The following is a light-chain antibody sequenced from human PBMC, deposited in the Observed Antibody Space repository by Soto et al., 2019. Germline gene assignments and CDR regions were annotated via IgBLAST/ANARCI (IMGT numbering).Light chain of an antibody. V-gene: IGKV1-33*01. Sequence: DIQMTQSPSSLSASVGDRVTITCQASQDITNSLNWYQQKPGKVPKLLIYDASNLETGVPSRFSGSGSGTDFTLTISRLEPEDFAVYYCQQYGSSPRTFGQGTKVEIK. CDR2: DAS. CDR3: QQYGSSPRT. CDR1: QDITNS. J-gene: IGKJ1*01.